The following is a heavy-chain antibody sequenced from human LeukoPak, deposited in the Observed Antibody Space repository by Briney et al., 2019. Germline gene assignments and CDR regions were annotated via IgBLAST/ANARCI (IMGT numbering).Heavy chain of an antibody. CDR1: GYIFTGYY. CDR3: ASERLGYNWFDP. CDR2: INPKSGGT. V-gene: IGHV1-2*05. Sequence: GASVKVSCKASGYIFTGYYIHWIRQAPGQGLEWMGRINPKSGGTNYAQKFQGRVTMTRDTSTSTAYMELSRLKFDDTGVYYCASERLGYNWFDPWGQGTLVTVSS. D-gene: IGHD3-16*01. J-gene: IGHJ5*02.